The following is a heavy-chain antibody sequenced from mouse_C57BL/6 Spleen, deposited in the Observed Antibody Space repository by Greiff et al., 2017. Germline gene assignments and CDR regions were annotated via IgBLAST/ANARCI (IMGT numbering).Heavy chain of an antibody. J-gene: IGHJ2*01. CDR1: GYTFTGYW. Sequence: QVQLKDSGAELMKPGASVKLSCKATGYTFTGYWIEWVKQRPGHGLEWIGEILPGSGSTNYTEKFKGKATFTADTSSNTAYMQLSSLTTEDSALYYCARGGSSYYWGQGTTLTVSS. V-gene: IGHV1-9*01. CDR3: ARGGSSYY. D-gene: IGHD1-1*01. CDR2: ILPGSGST.